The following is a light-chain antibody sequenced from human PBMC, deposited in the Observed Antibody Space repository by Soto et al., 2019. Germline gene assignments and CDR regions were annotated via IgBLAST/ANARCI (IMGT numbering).Light chain of an antibody. CDR3: QQRRNWPLT. J-gene: IGKJ4*01. CDR2: DAS. V-gene: IGKV3-11*01. CDR1: QSVSSS. Sequence: EIVLTQSPATLSLSPGERATLSCRASQSVSSSLAWYQQKPGQAPRLLIYDASNRATGIPARFSGSGSGTDFTLTISRLEPEDFAVYYWQQRRNWPLTFGGGTKVEIK.